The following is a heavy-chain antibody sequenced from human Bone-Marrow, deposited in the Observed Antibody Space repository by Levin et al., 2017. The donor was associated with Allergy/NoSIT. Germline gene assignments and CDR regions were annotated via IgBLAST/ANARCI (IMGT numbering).Heavy chain of an antibody. J-gene: IGHJ4*02. Sequence: SQTLSLTCAVSGGSISSGGYSWSWIRQPPGKGLEWIGYIYHSGSTYYNPSLKSRVTISVDRSKNQFSLKLSSVTAADTAVYYCARDDGYSDGFPDWGQGTLVTVSS. V-gene: IGHV4-30-2*01. CDR1: GGSISSGGYS. D-gene: IGHD5-18*01. CDR3: ARDDGYSDGFPD. CDR2: IYHSGST.